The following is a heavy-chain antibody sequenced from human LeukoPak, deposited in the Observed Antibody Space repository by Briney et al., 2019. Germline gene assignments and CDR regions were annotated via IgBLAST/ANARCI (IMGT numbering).Heavy chain of an antibody. CDR3: ASWRAGYFDY. CDR1: GGSISDYY. D-gene: IGHD3-3*01. CDR2: IYYQGTT. J-gene: IGHJ4*02. V-gene: IGHV4-59*01. Sequence: SETLSLTCTVSGGSISDYYWTWTRQPPGKGLEWIGYIYYQGTTNYNPSLRSRVTISVDTSTSHFSLKLSSVTAADTAFYYCASWRAGYFDYWGQGILVTVSS.